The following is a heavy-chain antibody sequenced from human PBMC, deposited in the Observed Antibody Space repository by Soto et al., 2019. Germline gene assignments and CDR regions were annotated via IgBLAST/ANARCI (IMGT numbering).Heavy chain of an antibody. J-gene: IGHJ4*02. CDR2: IIPLFGTA. Sequence: SVKVSCKASGGTFSSYAISWIRQAPGQGLEWVGGIIPLFGTASYAQKFQGRVTITADESTSTVYMELSSLRSDDTAVYFCATELGENPASPFDAWGQGTLVTVSS. CDR1: GGTFSSYA. D-gene: IGHD3-10*01. CDR3: ATELGENPASPFDA. V-gene: IGHV1-69*13.